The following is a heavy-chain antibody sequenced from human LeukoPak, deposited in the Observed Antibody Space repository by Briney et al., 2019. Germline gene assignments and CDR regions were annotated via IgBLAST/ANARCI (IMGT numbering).Heavy chain of an antibody. V-gene: IGHV4-38-2*02. CDR2: ICHSGST. CDR3: ARDKFESSEAGTDAFDI. J-gene: IGHJ3*02. Sequence: SETLSLTCSVSGFSISSTYCWGWVRQPPGQGLEWIGNICHSGSTYYNPSLKSRVSMSLDMSKDQLSLKLISVSAADTAVYYCARDKFESSEAGTDAFDIWGQGTMVTVSS. D-gene: IGHD3-10*01. CDR1: GFSISSTYC.